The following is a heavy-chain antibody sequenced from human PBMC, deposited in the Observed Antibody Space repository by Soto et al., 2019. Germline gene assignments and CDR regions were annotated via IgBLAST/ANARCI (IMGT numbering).Heavy chain of an antibody. D-gene: IGHD3-3*01. CDR2: INPHSGGP. V-gene: IGHV1-2*02. J-gene: IGHJ4*02. Sequence: ASVKVSCKASGYTFTGYYMHWVRQAPGQGLEWMGWINPHSGGPNYAQKFQGRVTMTRDTSISTAYMELNSLTSDDTAVYFCARGVDFWGGYFDCWGQGTLVTVSS. CDR3: ARGVDFWGGYFDC. CDR1: GYTFTGYY.